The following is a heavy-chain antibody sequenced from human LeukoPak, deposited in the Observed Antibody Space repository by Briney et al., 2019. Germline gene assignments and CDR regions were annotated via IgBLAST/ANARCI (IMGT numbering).Heavy chain of an antibody. CDR2: IYSGGST. CDR3: ARMGGAAGVYYYYMDV. J-gene: IGHJ6*03. V-gene: IGHV3-53*01. D-gene: IGHD6-13*01. Sequence: GGSLRLSCAASGFTVSSNYMSWVRQAPGKGLEWVSPIYSGGSTYYADSVKGRFTISRDNSKNTLYLQMNTLRAEDTAVYYCARMGGAAGVYYYYMDVWGKGTTVTVSS. CDR1: GFTVSSNY.